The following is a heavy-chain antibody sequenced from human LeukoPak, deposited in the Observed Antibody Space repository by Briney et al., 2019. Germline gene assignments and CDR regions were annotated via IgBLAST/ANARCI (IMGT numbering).Heavy chain of an antibody. CDR3: ARGGSGYSYGKIDS. V-gene: IGHV3-7*01. CDR1: GFTFSNYW. D-gene: IGHD5-18*01. Sequence: GGSLRLSCAASGFTFSNYWINWVRQAPGKGLEWVANIKQDGSETYCVDSVKGRFTISRDNAKNSLYLQMNSLRDEDTAVYYCARGGSGYSYGKIDSWGQGILVTVSS. CDR2: IKQDGSET. J-gene: IGHJ4*02.